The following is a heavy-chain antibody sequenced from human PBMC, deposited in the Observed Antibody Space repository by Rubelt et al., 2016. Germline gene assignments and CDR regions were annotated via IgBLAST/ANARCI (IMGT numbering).Heavy chain of an antibody. CDR1: GYTFTDYA. CDR3: ARDSPLGTNGVCYLRWFDP. CDR2: INGGNGNT. Sequence: AEVEKPGASVKLSCKASGYTFTDYAMHWVRQAPGQRLEYMGWINGGNGNTKYSQKFQDRVTITRDTSASTAYMELSSLTPEDTAMYYCARDSPLGTNGVCYLRWFDPWAQGTLVTVSS. J-gene: IGHJ5*02. D-gene: IGHD2-8*01. V-gene: IGHV1-3*01.